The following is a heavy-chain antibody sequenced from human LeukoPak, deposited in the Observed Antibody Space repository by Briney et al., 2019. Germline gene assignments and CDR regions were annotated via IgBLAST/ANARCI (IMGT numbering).Heavy chain of an antibody. J-gene: IGHJ5*02. CDR2: IYDSGNT. D-gene: IGHD3-22*01. CDR3: AGHDSSGWNNWIDP. V-gene: IGHV4-59*08. Sequence: KPSETLSLTCTVSGASISSFYWSWIRQPPGKGLEWIGYIYDSGNTNYNPSLKSRVTISVDTSKNQFSLKLSSVTAADTAVYYCAGHDSSGWNNWIDPWGQGTLVTVSS. CDR1: GASISSFY.